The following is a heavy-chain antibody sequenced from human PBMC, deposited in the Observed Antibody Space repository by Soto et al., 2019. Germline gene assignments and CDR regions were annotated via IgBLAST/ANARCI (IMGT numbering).Heavy chain of an antibody. V-gene: IGHV4-59*01. J-gene: IGHJ5*02. CDR2: IYYTGNT. D-gene: IGHD1-7*01. Sequence: SETLSLTCSVPGGSIVDYYWSWIRQPPGKGLEWIGFIYYTGNTRYNPSLGSRVTISLDTSKNQFSLKLTSATAADTAFYYCARDVNRWELRGFFDPWGRGALVTVSS. CDR3: ARDVNRWELRGFFDP. CDR1: GGSIVDYY.